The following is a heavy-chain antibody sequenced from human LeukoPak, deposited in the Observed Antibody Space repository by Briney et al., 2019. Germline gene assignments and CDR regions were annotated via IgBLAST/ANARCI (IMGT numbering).Heavy chain of an antibody. V-gene: IGHV3-30*18. D-gene: IGHD6-19*01. CDR1: GSTFSSYG. CDR3: AKRYYSSGSDYFDY. CDR2: MSYDGSNK. Sequence: GGSLRLSCAASGSTFSSYGMHWVRQAPGKGLEWVAVMSYDGSNKYYADSVKGRFTISRDNSKNTLYLQMNSLRAEDTAVYYCAKRYYSSGSDYFDYWGQGTLVTVSS. J-gene: IGHJ4*02.